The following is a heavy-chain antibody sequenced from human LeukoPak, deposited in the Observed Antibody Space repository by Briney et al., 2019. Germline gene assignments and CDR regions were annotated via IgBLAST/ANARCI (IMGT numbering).Heavy chain of an antibody. D-gene: IGHD1-26*01. CDR2: IIPMFGTT. CDR3: ARVFARWGEISGNYYYY. Sequence: GASVKVSCKASGGTFSSYAISWVRQAPGQGLEWMGGIIPMFGTTNYAQKFQGRVTITTEESTSTDYMERSSLGSEDTAKYYCARVFARWGEISGNYYYYWGQGTLVTVSS. V-gene: IGHV1-69*05. J-gene: IGHJ4*02. CDR1: GGTFSSYA.